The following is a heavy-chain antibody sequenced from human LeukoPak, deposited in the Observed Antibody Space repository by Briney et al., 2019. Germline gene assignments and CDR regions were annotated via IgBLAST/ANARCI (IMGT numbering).Heavy chain of an antibody. Sequence: ASVKVSCKASGYTFTSYAMHWVRQAPGQRLEWMGWTNAGNGNTKYSQKFQGRVTITRDTSASTAYMELSSLRSEDTAVYYCARAIVVVPSRYNWFDPWGQGTLVTVSS. J-gene: IGHJ5*02. CDR2: TNAGNGNT. CDR1: GYTFTSYA. V-gene: IGHV1-3*01. CDR3: ARAIVVVPSRYNWFDP. D-gene: IGHD2-2*01.